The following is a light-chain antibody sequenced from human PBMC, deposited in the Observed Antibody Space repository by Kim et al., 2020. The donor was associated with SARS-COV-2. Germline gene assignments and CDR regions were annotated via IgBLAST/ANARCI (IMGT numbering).Light chain of an antibody. Sequence: DIVITQSPLSLPVTPGEPASISCRSSQSLLHSNGYNYLDWYLQKPGQSPQLLIYLGSNRASGVPERFSGSGSGTDFTLKISRVEAEDVGVYYCMQALQTPYTFGQGTKLEI. CDR3: MQALQTPYT. CDR2: LGS. CDR1: QSLLHSNGYNY. V-gene: IGKV2-28*01. J-gene: IGKJ2*01.